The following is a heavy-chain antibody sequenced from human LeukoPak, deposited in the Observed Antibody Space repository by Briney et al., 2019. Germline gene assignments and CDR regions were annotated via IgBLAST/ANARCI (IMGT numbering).Heavy chain of an antibody. D-gene: IGHD3-10*01. CDR1: GLTFSSYV. CDR2: ISYYGSNK. Sequence: GGSLSLSCAASGLTFSSYVKLCVRQAPGKGLEGVARISYYGSNKYYADSVKGRFTISRDNANNTLYLQMNNLSAQGTAVHYCARDRVGSFDYWGQGTLVAVSS. J-gene: IGHJ4*02. V-gene: IGHV3-30*03. CDR3: ARDRVGSFDY.